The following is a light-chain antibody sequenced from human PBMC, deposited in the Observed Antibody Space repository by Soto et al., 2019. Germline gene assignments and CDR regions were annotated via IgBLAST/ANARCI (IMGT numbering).Light chain of an antibody. Sequence: QSVLTQPPSVSAAPGQRVAISCSGSSSNIGNNYVSWYQQFPGTAPKLLLFDNNKRPSGIPDRFSGSKSGTSATLAITGLQTGGEADYYCGTWDSRLSADVFGEGTKLTVL. V-gene: IGLV1-51*01. CDR1: SSNIGNNY. J-gene: IGLJ2*01. CDR2: DNN. CDR3: GTWDSRLSADV.